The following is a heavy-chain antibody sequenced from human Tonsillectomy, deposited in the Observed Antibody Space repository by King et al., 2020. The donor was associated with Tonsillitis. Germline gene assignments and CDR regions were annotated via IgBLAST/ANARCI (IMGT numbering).Heavy chain of an antibody. CDR1: GYTFSVYS. D-gene: IGHD6-19*01. J-gene: IGHJ4*02. Sequence: VQLVESGAEVKRPGGSVKVSCKASGYTFSVYSVHWVRQAPGQGLEWMGWIKPDSGGTNYAHKFDGRVTMTTDTSISTAYMELTGLRPDDTAGYYCARETGGWRAFDYWGQGVLVTVSS. V-gene: IGHV1-2*07. CDR2: IKPDSGGT. CDR3: ARETGGWRAFDY.